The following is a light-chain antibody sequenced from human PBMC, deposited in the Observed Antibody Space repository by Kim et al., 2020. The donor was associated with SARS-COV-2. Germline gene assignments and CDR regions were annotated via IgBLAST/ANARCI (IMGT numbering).Light chain of an antibody. Sequence: SVSPGQTARITCSGDVLAKKYARWFQQKPGQAPALVIYKDSERPSGIPERFSGSSSGTTVTLTISGAQVEDEADYYCYSAADNNVVFGGGTQLTVL. CDR1: VLAKKY. V-gene: IGLV3-27*01. CDR3: YSAADNNVV. CDR2: KDS. J-gene: IGLJ2*01.